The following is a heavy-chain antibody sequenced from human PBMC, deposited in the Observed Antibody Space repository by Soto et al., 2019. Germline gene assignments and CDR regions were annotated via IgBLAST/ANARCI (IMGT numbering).Heavy chain of an antibody. CDR2: IYHSGST. CDR3: ARVQGGGYYYGMDV. Sequence: SETLSLTCAVSGGSISSSNWWSWVRQPPGKGLEWIGEIYHSGSTNYNPSLKSRVTISVDKSKNQFSLKLSSVTAADTAVYYCARVQGGGYYYGMDVWGQGTTVTVSS. V-gene: IGHV4-4*02. D-gene: IGHD1-26*01. CDR1: GGSISSSNW. J-gene: IGHJ6*02.